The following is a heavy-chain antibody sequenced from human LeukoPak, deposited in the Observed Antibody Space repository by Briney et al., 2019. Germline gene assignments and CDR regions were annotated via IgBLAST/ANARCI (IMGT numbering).Heavy chain of an antibody. CDR3: AKDLRRGIVVVPAAEPPRGFDP. D-gene: IGHD2-2*01. Sequence: PGGSPRLSCAASGFTFSSYAMSWVRQAPGKGLEWVSAISGSGGSTYYADSVKGRFTISRDNSKNTLYLQMNSLRAEDTAVYYCAKDLRRGIVVVPAAEPPRGFDPWGQGTLVTVSS. J-gene: IGHJ5*02. CDR2: ISGSGGST. V-gene: IGHV3-23*01. CDR1: GFTFSSYA.